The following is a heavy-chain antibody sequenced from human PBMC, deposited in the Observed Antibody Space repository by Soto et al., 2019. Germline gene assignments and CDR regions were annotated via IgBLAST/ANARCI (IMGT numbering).Heavy chain of an antibody. V-gene: IGHV4-4*02. CDR2: IYHSGST. Sequence: SETLSLTCAVSGYSISSSNWWSWVRQPPGKGLEWIGEIYHSGSTNYNPSLKSRVTISVDKSKNQFSLKLSSVTAADTAVYYCARAPYLPSVGIAVAGIPSPWGQGTLATVSS. CDR1: GYSISSSNW. CDR3: ARAPYLPSVGIAVAGIPSP. J-gene: IGHJ5*02. D-gene: IGHD6-19*01.